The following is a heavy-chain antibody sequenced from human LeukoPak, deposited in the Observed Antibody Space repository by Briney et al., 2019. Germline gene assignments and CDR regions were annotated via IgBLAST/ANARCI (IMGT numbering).Heavy chain of an antibody. D-gene: IGHD2-2*01. CDR1: GGSISSGDYY. V-gene: IGHV4-30-4*01. J-gene: IGHJ6*03. Sequence: PSQTLSLTCTVSGGSISSGDYYWSWVRQPPGKGLEWIGYIYYSGSTYYNPSLKSRVTISVDTSKNQFSLKLSSVTAADTAVFYCARQNMRYYYMDVWGKGTTVTVSS. CDR2: IYYSGST. CDR3: ARQNMRYYYMDV.